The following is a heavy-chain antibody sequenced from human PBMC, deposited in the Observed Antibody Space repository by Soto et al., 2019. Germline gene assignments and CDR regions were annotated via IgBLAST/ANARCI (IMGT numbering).Heavy chain of an antibody. D-gene: IGHD3-16*01. V-gene: IGHV4-61*01. CDR3: ARSQRGRTAFTFDY. CDR1: GDSVSNDNYY. CDR2: IYYSGTT. J-gene: IGHJ4*02. Sequence: QVQLQESGPGLVKPSETLSLTCAVSGDSVSNDNYYWSWIRQPPGKGLAWIGYIYYSGTTNYNSYLKSRLSLSVDMSKNQFSLKLVSVTAADTAVYFCARSQRGRTAFTFDYWGQGALVTVSS.